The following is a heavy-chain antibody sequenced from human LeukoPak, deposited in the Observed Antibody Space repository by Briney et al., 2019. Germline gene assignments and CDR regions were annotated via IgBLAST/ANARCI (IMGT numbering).Heavy chain of an antibody. D-gene: IGHD1-26*01. V-gene: IGHV3-53*01. CDR2: IYSGGST. CDR3: ARKWERGAFDI. J-gene: IGHJ3*02. CDR1: GFTVSSNY. Sequence: GGSPRLSCAASGFTVSSNYMSWVRQAPGKGLEWVSVIYSGGSTYYADSVKGRFTISRDNSKNTLYLQMNSLRAEDTAVYYCARKWERGAFDIWGQGTMVTVSS.